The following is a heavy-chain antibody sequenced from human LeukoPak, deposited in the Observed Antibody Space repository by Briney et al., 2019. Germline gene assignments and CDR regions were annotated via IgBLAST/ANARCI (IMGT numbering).Heavy chain of an antibody. V-gene: IGHV3-33*01. J-gene: IGHJ5*02. Sequence: GGSLRLSCAASGYTFSSYGMHWVRQAPGKGLEGVAVILSDGSKEFYTDSVKGRFTISRDNSKNTLYLQMNSLRAEDTAVYYCARGVVGATNWFDPWGQGTLVTVSS. D-gene: IGHD1-26*01. CDR3: ARGVVGATNWFDP. CDR1: GYTFSSYG. CDR2: ILSDGSKE.